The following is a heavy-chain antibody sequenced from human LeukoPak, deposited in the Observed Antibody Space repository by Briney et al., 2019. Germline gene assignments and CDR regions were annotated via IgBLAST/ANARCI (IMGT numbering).Heavy chain of an antibody. CDR3: ARDVGDRGIDY. Sequence: PSETLSLTCTVSGGSISSGDYYWSWIRQPPGKGLEWIGYIYYSGSTYYNPSLKSRVTISVDTSKNQFSLKLSSVTAADTAVYYCARDVGDRGIDYWGQGTLVTVSS. CDR1: GGSISSGDYY. J-gene: IGHJ4*02. D-gene: IGHD3-16*01. V-gene: IGHV4-30-4*01. CDR2: IYYSGST.